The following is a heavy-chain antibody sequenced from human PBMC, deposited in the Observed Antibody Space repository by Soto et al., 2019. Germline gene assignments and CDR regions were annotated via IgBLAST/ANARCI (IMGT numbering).Heavy chain of an antibody. CDR1: GYSFTNYW. CDR3: ARLEWLSLAAWFDP. D-gene: IGHD3-3*01. Sequence: GESLKISCKGSGYSFTNYWIGWVRQMPGKGLEWMGMIYPDDSDTKYNPSFQGQVAFSADKSINTAYLQWSSLKASDTAIYYCARLEWLSLAAWFDPWGQGTLVTVS. CDR2: IYPDDSDT. J-gene: IGHJ5*02. V-gene: IGHV5-51*01.